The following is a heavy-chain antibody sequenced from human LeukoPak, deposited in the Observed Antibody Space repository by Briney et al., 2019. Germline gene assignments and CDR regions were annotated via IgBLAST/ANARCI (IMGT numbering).Heavy chain of an antibody. CDR1: GFTFSSYD. CDR3: ARGGSSSWDPLDY. V-gene: IGHV3-13*01. CDR2: IGTAVDT. D-gene: IGHD6-13*01. J-gene: IGHJ4*02. Sequence: GGSMRLSCAASGFTFSSYDMHWVRQAAGKGLEWVSAIGTAVDTYYPGSVKGRFTISRENAKNSLYLQMNSLRAGDTAVYYCARGGSSSWDPLDYWGQGTLVTVSS.